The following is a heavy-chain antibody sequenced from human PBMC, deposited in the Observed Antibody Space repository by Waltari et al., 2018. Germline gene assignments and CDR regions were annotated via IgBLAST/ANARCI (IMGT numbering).Heavy chain of an antibody. D-gene: IGHD6-19*01. Sequence: EVQLEESGGGFVQPGRSRRLSCARSGFPIDGSAMLWVRQVPGKGLEWVSGITWNSVRIAYADSVKGRFTISRDNRKNSLFLDMNSLRPEDTGLYYCASLISVPGLRPDYWGQGTLVTVSS. V-gene: IGHV3-9*01. J-gene: IGHJ4*02. CDR2: ITWNSVRI. CDR3: ASLISVPGLRPDY. CDR1: GFPIDGSA.